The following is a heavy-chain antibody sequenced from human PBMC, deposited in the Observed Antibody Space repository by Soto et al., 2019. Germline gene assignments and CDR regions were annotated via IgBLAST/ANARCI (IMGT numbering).Heavy chain of an antibody. V-gene: IGHV1-46*01. CDR3: ARDLDVVVPAAPFFYYYGMDV. J-gene: IGHJ6*02. CDR1: GYTFTSYY. D-gene: IGHD2-2*01. Sequence: ASVKVSCKASGYTFTSYYMHWVLQAPGQGLEWMGIINPSGGSTSYAQKFQGRVTMTRDTSTSTVYMELSSLRSEDTAVYYCARDLDVVVPAAPFFYYYGMDVWGQGTTVTVSS. CDR2: INPSGGST.